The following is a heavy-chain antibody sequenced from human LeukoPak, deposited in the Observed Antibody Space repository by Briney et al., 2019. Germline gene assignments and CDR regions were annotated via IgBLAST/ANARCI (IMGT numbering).Heavy chain of an antibody. CDR1: GYSISSGYY. D-gene: IGHD3-22*01. V-gene: IGHV4-38-2*02. J-gene: IGHJ4*02. CDR3: ASYYYDSSGYYNY. CDR2: VYHSGST. Sequence: SETLSLTCTVSGYSISSGYYWGWIRQPPGKGLEWIGSVYHSGSTYYNPSLKSRVTISVDTSKNQFSLKLSSVTAADTAVYYCASYYYDSSGYYNYWGQGTLVTVSS.